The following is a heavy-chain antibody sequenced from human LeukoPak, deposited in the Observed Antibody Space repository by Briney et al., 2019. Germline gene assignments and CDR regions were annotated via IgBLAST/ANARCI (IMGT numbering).Heavy chain of an antibody. CDR1: GGSISSNSYY. CDR2: IYYSGITYYSGSI. Sequence: SETLSLTCTVSGGSISSNSYYWGWIRQPPGKGLEWIGSIYYSGITYYSGSIFYNPSLKSRVTITVDASKNEISLQLSSVTAADTAVFYCVRVGYNYYGSGSPKLTWFDPWGQGTLVTVSS. D-gene: IGHD3-10*01. J-gene: IGHJ5*02. V-gene: IGHV4-39*07. CDR3: VRVGYNYYGSGSPKLTWFDP.